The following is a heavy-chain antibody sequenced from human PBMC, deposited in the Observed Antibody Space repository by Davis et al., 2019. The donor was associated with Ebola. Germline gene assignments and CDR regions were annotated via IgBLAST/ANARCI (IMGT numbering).Heavy chain of an antibody. Sequence: GGSLRLSCTASGLTFSNSWMSWVRQAPGKGLEWVANINQGGSVTNYVGSVKGRFTISRENAKNSLYLQMNSLRAEDTAIYYCATGTGYCRGGSCYPFDYWGQGTLVTVSS. CDR1: GLTFSNSW. CDR3: ATGTGYCRGGSCYPFDY. J-gene: IGHJ4*02. D-gene: IGHD2-15*01. V-gene: IGHV3-7*01. CDR2: INQGGSVT.